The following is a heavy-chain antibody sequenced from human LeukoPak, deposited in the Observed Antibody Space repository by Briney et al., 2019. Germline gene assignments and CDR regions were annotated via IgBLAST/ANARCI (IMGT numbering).Heavy chain of an antibody. CDR3: SRGPIQLWLHNGMDV. D-gene: IGHD5-18*01. CDR1: GFTFGDQA. Sequence: GGALPLSCTASGFTFGDQAMSWVGQAAGKGLEGEGVIRSKGYGGATEYAASVKGSFTIPREDSKSIAYLQMNSLKTEATAVYYCSRGPIQLWLHNGMDVWGQGTTVIVSS. V-gene: IGHV3-49*04. J-gene: IGHJ6*02. CDR2: IRSKGYGGAT.